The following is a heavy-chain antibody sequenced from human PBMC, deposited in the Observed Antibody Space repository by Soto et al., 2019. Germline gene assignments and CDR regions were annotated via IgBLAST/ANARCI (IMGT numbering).Heavy chain of an antibody. V-gene: IGHV4-34*01. Sequence: PSETLSLTCAVYGGSFSGYYWSWIRQPPGKGLEWIGEINHSGSTNYNPSLKSRVTISVDTFKNQFSLKLSSVTAADTAVYYCARGRSSARLRWFDPWGQGTLVTVSS. J-gene: IGHJ5*02. CDR1: GGSFSGYY. D-gene: IGHD6-6*01. CDR3: ARGRSSARLRWFDP. CDR2: INHSGST.